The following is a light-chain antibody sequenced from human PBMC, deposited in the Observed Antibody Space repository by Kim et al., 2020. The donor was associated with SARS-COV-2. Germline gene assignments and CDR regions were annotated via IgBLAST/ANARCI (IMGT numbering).Light chain of an antibody. V-gene: IGLV5-39*01. Sequence: FPGTLRRGLNVDTYNIYWYQQRPGSLPRYLLRYKSDSNNQQGSGVPSRFSGSKDASTNAGLLLISGLQSEDEADYYCAIWYSNTWVFGGGTQLTVL. CDR3: AIWYSNTWV. J-gene: IGLJ2*01. CDR2: YKSDSNN. CDR1: RGLNVDTYN.